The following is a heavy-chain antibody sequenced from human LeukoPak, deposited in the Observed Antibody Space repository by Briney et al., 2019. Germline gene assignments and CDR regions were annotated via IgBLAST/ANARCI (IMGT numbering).Heavy chain of an antibody. D-gene: IGHD5-18*01. J-gene: IGHJ3*02. CDR3: ARQGAERQLWVALGAFDI. CDR2: IYTSGST. CDR1: GGSISSGSYY. V-gene: IGHV4-61*02. Sequence: PSETLSLTCTVSGGSISSGSYYWSWIRQPAGKGLEWIGRIYTSGSTNYNPSLKSRVTISVDTSKNQFSLKLSSVTAADTAVYYCARQGAERQLWVALGAFDIWGQGTMVTVSS.